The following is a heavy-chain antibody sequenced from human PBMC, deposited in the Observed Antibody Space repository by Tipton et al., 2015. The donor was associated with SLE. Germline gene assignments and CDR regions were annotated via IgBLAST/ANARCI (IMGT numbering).Heavy chain of an antibody. D-gene: IGHD2-2*01. J-gene: IGHJ5*01. V-gene: IGHV4-59*02. CDR3: ARDPASVDS. CDR1: GDSVRGSY. Sequence: TLSLTCTVSGDSVRGSYWSWIRQPPGMGLEWIGFVYYGGSTNMGTTNYNPSLESRLDISVDTSGRLFFLRLSSMTAADTAVYYCARDPASVDSWGQGTLVTVSS. CDR2: VYYGGST.